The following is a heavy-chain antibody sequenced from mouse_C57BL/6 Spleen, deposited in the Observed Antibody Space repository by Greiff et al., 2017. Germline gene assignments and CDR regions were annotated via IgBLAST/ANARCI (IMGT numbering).Heavy chain of an antibody. Sequence: VQLQESGPGLVQPSPSLSITCTVSGFSLTSYGVHWVRQPPGKGLEWLGVIWSGGSTDYYAAFISRLSISKDNSKSQVFFKMNSLQADDTAIYYCAKNGNYAMDYWGQGTSVTVSS. CDR3: AKNGNYAMDY. V-gene: IGHV2-4*01. J-gene: IGHJ4*01. CDR2: IWSGGST. D-gene: IGHD1-1*02. CDR1: GFSLTSYG.